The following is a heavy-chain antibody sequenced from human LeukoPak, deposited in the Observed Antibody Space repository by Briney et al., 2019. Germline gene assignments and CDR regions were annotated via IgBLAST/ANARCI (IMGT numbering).Heavy chain of an antibody. D-gene: IGHD3-3*01. V-gene: IGHV1-8*01. J-gene: IGHJ6*02. Sequence: GASVKVSCKASGYTFTSYDINWVRQATGQGLEWMGWMNPNSGNTGYAQKFQGRVTMTRNTSISTAYMELSSLRSEDTAVYYCARVGITIFGVVIYYYYGMDVWGQGTTVTVSS. CDR1: GYTFTSYD. CDR2: MNPNSGNT. CDR3: ARVGITIFGVVIYYYYGMDV.